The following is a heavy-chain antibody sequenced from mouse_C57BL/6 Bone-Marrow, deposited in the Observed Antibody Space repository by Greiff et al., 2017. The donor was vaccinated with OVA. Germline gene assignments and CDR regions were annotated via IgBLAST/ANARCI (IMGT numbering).Heavy chain of an antibody. CDR1: GFTFTDYY. V-gene: IGHV7-3*01. J-gene: IGHJ4*01. CDR2: IRNKANGYTT. Sequence: EVQVVESGGGLVQPGGSLSLSCAASGFTFTDYYMSWVRQPPGKALEWLGFIRNKANGYTTEYSAPVKGRFTISRDNSQSILYLQMNALRAEDSATYYCASSHSMDYWGQGTSVTVSS. CDR3: ASSHSMDY.